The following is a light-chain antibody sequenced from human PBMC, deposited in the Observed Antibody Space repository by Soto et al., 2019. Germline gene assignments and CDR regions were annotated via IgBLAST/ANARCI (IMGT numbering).Light chain of an antibody. Sequence: EIVMTQSPATLSVSPGERATLSCRASQTVSSNLAWYQQRPGQAPRLLLYGASSRATGVPARFSGSGSGTEFSLTISSLQSEDFAFYYCQQYSNWPPYTFGQGTKLEIK. J-gene: IGKJ2*01. CDR3: QQYSNWPPYT. CDR1: QTVSSN. CDR2: GAS. V-gene: IGKV3-15*01.